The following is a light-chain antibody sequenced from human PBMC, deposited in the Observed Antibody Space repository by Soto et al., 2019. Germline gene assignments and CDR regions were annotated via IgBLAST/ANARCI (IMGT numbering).Light chain of an antibody. V-gene: IGKV3-11*01. CDR2: DAS. CDR3: QQRSNWPSVT. J-gene: IGKJ4*01. CDR1: QSITKS. Sequence: ESVLTQSPATLSLSPGDRATLSCRASQSITKSLAWYRHQPGPPPRLLIYDASKRATGIPARFIGSGSGTLFTLTISSLELEDFGLYYCQQRSNWPSVTFGGGTKVVI.